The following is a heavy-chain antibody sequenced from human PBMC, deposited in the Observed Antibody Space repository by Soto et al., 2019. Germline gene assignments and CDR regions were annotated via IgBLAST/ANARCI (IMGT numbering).Heavy chain of an antibody. Sequence: QVQLVQSGAEMKKPGSSVKVSCKASGGTFGSSSISWVRQAPGQGLEWVGRIIPILAAANYAQKFQGRVTVTADKSRGTAYMELSSLTSEDTAVYYCAREVVVSGSHFDDWGQGTLVTVSS. J-gene: IGHJ4*02. V-gene: IGHV1-69*08. D-gene: IGHD6-19*01. CDR3: AREVVVSGSHFDD. CDR2: IIPILAAA. CDR1: GGTFGSSS.